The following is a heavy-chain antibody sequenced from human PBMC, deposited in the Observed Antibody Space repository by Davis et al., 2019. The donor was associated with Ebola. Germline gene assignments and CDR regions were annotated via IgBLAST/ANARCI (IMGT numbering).Heavy chain of an antibody. CDR1: GDSISDYY. CDR2: IYHSGIT. CDR3: ARVGAVTGGELDY. Sequence: SETLSLTCTVSGDSISDYYWSWIRQAPGKGLEWIGYIYHSGITRYNPSLKSRATISLDTSKNQFFLKVNSMTAADTAVYYCARVGAVTGGELDYWGQGALVTVSS. D-gene: IGHD3-16*01. V-gene: IGHV4-59*01. J-gene: IGHJ4*02.